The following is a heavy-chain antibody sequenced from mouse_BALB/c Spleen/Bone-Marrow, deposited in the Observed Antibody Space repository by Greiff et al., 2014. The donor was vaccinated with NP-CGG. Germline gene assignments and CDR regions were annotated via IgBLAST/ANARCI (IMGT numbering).Heavy chain of an antibody. J-gene: IGHJ1*01. Sequence: QVQLQQSGAELVRPGSSVKISCKASGYAFSSYWMNWVEQRPGQGLEWIGQIYPGDGDTNYNGKFKGKATLTADKSSSTAYMQLSSLTSEDSAVYFCARSQGGYWYFNVWGAGTTVTVSS. V-gene: IGHV1-80*01. CDR1: GYAFSSYW. CDR2: IYPGDGDT. D-gene: IGHD3-3*01. CDR3: ARSQGGYWYFNV.